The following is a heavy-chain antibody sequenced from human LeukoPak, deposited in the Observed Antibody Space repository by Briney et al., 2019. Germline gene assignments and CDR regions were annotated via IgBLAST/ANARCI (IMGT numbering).Heavy chain of an antibody. J-gene: IGHJ4*02. CDR1: GDSVSSNSAA. V-gene: IGHV6-1*01. D-gene: IGHD6-6*01. CDR2: TYYRSKWYN. Sequence: SQTLSLTCAISGDSVSSNSAAWNWIRQSPSRGLEWLGRTYYRSKWYNDYAVSVKSRITINPDTSKNQFSLQLNSVTPEDTAVYYCAGSTPPTSIAASGHFDYWGQGTLVTVSS. CDR3: AGSTPPTSIAASGHFDY.